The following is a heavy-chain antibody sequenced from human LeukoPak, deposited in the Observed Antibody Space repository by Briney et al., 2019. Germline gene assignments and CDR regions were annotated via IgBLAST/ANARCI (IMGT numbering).Heavy chain of an antibody. Sequence: PSQTLSLTCAVSGGSISSGGYSWTWIRQPPGKDLEWIGNIYHSGSTYYNPSLKSRVTISVDRSKNQFSLKLSSVTAADTAVYYCARGRGPYGSGSYPFDYWGQGTLVTVSS. CDR3: ARGRGPYGSGSYPFDY. D-gene: IGHD3-10*01. J-gene: IGHJ4*02. V-gene: IGHV4-30-2*01. CDR1: GGSISSGGYS. CDR2: IYHSGST.